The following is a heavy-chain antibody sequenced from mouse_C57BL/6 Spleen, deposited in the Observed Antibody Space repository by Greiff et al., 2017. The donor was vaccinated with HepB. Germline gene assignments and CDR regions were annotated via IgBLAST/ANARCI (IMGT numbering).Heavy chain of an antibody. Sequence: EVQLQQSGPELVKPGASVKMSCKASGYTFTDYNMHWVKQSHGKSLEWIGYINPNNGGTSYNQKFKGKATLTVNKSSSTAYMELRSLTSEDSAVYYCARSDYYGSSYGWYFDVWGTGTTVTVSS. D-gene: IGHD1-1*01. V-gene: IGHV1-22*01. CDR2: INPNNGGT. CDR3: ARSDYYGSSYGWYFDV. J-gene: IGHJ1*03. CDR1: GYTFTDYN.